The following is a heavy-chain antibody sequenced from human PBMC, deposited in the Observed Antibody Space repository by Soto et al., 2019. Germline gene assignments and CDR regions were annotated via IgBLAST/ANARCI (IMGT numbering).Heavy chain of an antibody. Sequence: QVQLQESGPGLVKPSQTLSLTCIVSGGSITSGGYYWSWIRQRPGKGLEWIGYIYNSGSTFYNTSLKSRLTISVGTSKNEFSLKLSSVTAADTAVYYCARDLWAGGAFDIWGQGTLVTVSS. CDR3: ARDLWAGGAFDI. CDR1: GGSITSGGYY. D-gene: IGHD3-10*01. CDR2: IYNSGST. J-gene: IGHJ3*02. V-gene: IGHV4-31*03.